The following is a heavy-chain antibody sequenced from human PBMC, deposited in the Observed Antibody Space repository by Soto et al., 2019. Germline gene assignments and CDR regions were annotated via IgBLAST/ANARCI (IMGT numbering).Heavy chain of an antibody. V-gene: IGHV3-11*04. CDR1: GFTFSDYY. Sequence: PGGSLRLSCAASGFTFSDYYMSWIRQAPGKGLEWVSYISSSSSTIYYADSVKGRFTISRDNAKNSLYLQMNSLRDEDTAVYYCARDGDSNYDSSGYYYGHDAFDIWGQGTMVTVSS. J-gene: IGHJ3*02. D-gene: IGHD3-22*01. CDR3: ARDGDSNYDSSGYYYGHDAFDI. CDR2: ISSSSSTI.